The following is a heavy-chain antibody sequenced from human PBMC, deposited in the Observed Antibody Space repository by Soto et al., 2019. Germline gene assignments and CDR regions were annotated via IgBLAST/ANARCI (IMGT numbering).Heavy chain of an antibody. D-gene: IGHD3-16*01. J-gene: IGHJ3*02. CDR2: INPYNANT. Sequence: AAVKVSCKTSGYTFTNHGINWVRQAQGQGLEWMGWINPYNANTNYAQKLQGRVTMTTDTSTSTAYMDLRSLTSDDTAVYYCARDRVAGIWGDAFDIWGQGTMVTVSS. CDR1: GYTFTNHG. CDR3: ARDRVAGIWGDAFDI. V-gene: IGHV1-18*04.